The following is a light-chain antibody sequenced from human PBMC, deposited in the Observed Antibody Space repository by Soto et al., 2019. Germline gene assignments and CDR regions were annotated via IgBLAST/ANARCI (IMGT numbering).Light chain of an antibody. V-gene: IGKV3-15*01. J-gene: IGKJ1*01. CDR1: QSVSSN. CDR2: GAS. CDR3: QQYNNWPWT. Sequence: EIVMTQSPATLSVSPGERATLSCRASQSVSSNLAWYQQNPGQAPRLLIYGASTRATGIPARFSGSGSGTEFXXXISSLQXEDFAVYYCQQYNNWPWTFGQGTKVEIK.